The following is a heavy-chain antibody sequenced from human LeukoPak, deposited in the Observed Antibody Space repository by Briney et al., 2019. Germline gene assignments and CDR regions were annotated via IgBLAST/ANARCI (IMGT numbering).Heavy chain of an antibody. CDR1: GYTFTSYG. Sequence: GASVKVSCKASGYTFTSYGISWMRQAPGQGLEWMGWISAYDGNTHFEEKFQGRVTLTTDSSTSTAYMELRSLRSDDTAVYYCARDSGSYSVADYWGQGTLVTVSS. CDR3: ARDSGSYSVADY. J-gene: IGHJ4*02. V-gene: IGHV1-18*01. D-gene: IGHD1-26*01. CDR2: ISAYDGNT.